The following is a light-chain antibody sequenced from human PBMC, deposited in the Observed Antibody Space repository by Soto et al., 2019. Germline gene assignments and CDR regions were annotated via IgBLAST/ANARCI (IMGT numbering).Light chain of an antibody. CDR3: QQYESFLRT. Sequence: DIQMTQSPSTLSASVGDRVTITCRASQSINNWLAWYQQKPVKAPKLFIFKASTLESGVPSRFSGSGSGTEFTLSISSLQPDDFATYFCQQYESFLRTVGQETNVEIK. V-gene: IGKV1-5*03. CDR1: QSINNW. CDR2: KAS. J-gene: IGKJ1*01.